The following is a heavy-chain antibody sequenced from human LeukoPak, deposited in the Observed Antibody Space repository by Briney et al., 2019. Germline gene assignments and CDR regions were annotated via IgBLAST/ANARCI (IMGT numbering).Heavy chain of an antibody. D-gene: IGHD2-2*01. CDR2: ISSSSSYI. CDR3: ASFYPTYCSSTSCYFVGPRPPSYYYYGMDV. Sequence: PGGSLRLSCAASGFTFSSYSMNWVRQAPGKGLEWVSSISSSSSYIYYADSVKGRFTISRDNAKHSLYLQMNSLRAEDTAVYYCASFYPTYCSSTSCYFVGPRPPSYYYYGMDVWGQGTTVTVSS. J-gene: IGHJ6*02. CDR1: GFTFSSYS. V-gene: IGHV3-21*01.